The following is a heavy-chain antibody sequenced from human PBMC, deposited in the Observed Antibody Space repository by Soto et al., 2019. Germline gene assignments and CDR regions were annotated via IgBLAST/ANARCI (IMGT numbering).Heavy chain of an antibody. Sequence: EVQLVESGGGLDQPGGSLRLSCAASGFTFSSYWMSWVRQAPGKGLEWVANIKGDGNEIYYVDSVKGRFTISRDNAKNSLYLQMNSLRAEDTAVYYCARLVSAAANDYWGQGALVTVSS. CDR2: IKGDGNEI. D-gene: IGHD1-26*01. CDR3: ARLVSAAANDY. V-gene: IGHV3-7*04. CDR1: GFTFSSYW. J-gene: IGHJ4*02.